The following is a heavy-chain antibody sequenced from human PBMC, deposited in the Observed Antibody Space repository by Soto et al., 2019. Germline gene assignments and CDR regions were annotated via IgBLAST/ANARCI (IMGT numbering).Heavy chain of an antibody. CDR3: ARDGSSGWILFDY. CDR2: INSDETST. D-gene: IGHD6-19*01. V-gene: IGHV3-74*01. Sequence: WGSLRLSCSASGFTFSSYWMHWVRQAPGKGLVWVSRINSDETSTSYADSVKGRFTISRDNAKNTLYLQMNSLRAEDTAVYYCARDGSSGWILFDYWGQGTLVTVSS. J-gene: IGHJ4*02. CDR1: GFTFSSYW.